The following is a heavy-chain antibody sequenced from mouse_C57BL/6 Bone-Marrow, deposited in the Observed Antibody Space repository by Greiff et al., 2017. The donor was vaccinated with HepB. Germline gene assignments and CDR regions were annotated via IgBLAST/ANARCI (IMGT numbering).Heavy chain of an antibody. CDR1: GYTFTSYW. J-gene: IGHJ1*03. D-gene: IGHD2-2*01. Sequence: QVQPQQPGAELVRPGSSVKLSCKASGYTFTSYWMHWVKQRPIQGLEWIGNIDPSDSETHYNQKFKDKATLTVDKSSSTAYMQLSSLTSEDSAVYYCARGDMVTTGSIDVWGTGTTVTVSS. CDR2: IDPSDSET. V-gene: IGHV1-52*01. CDR3: ARGDMVTTGSIDV.